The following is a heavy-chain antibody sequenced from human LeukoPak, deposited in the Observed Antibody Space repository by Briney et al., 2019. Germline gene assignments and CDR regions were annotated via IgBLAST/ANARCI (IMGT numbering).Heavy chain of an antibody. J-gene: IGHJ5*02. CDR3: ASALYGKNWFDP. D-gene: IGHD4-17*01. CDR2: IIPIFGTA. CDR1: GGTFISYA. V-gene: IGHV1-69*06. Sequence: ASVKVSCKASGGTFISYAISWVRQAPGQGLEWMGGIIPIFGTANYAQKFQGRVTITADKSTSTAYMELSSLRSEDTAVYYCASALYGKNWFDPWGQGTLVTVSS.